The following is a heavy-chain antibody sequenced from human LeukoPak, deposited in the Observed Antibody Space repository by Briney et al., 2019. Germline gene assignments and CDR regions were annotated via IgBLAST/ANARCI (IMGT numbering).Heavy chain of an antibody. V-gene: IGHV4-4*07. CDR2: IYASGIT. CDR1: GASMRSYY. J-gene: IGHJ4*02. Sequence: SETLSLTCGVSGASMRSYYWSWLRQPAGKGREWIGRIYASGITNYTPSLKSRVTMSVDTSKNQFSLKLSSVTAADTAVYYCAREYMVTIRLDYWGQGTPVTVSS. D-gene: IGHD2-21*02. CDR3: AREYMVTIRLDY.